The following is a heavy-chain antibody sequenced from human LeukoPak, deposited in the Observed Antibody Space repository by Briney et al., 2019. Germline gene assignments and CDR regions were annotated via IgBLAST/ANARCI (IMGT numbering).Heavy chain of an antibody. Sequence: PSQTLSLTCTVSGGSISSGDYYWSWLRQPPGKGLQWIGYIYYSGSTYYHPSLKSRVTISVDQSKNQFSLKLSSVPAADTAVYYCARGLYGGGAYYYYYMDVWGKGTTVTVSS. CDR3: ARGLYGGGAYYYYYMDV. CDR1: GGSISSGDYY. J-gene: IGHJ6*03. CDR2: IYYSGST. V-gene: IGHV4-30-4*08. D-gene: IGHD4-23*01.